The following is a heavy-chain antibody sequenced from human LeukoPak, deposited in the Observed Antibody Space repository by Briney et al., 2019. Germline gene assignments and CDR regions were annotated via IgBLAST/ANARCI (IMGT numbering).Heavy chain of an antibody. CDR3: ARDKIVGATNLDY. CDR1: GFTFDDYA. J-gene: IGHJ4*02. V-gene: IGHV3-9*01. Sequence: PGGSLRLSCAASGFTFDDYAMHWVRQAPGKGLEWVSGSSWNSGSIGYADSVKGRFTISRDNAKNSLYLQMNSLRAEDTAVYYCARDKIVGATNLDYWGQGTLVAVSS. D-gene: IGHD1-26*01. CDR2: SSWNSGSI.